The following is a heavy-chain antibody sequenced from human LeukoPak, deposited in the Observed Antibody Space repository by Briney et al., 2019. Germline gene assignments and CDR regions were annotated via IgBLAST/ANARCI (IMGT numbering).Heavy chain of an antibody. CDR3: ARGSNYYDSSGYLSDLDY. V-gene: IGHV3-33*01. CDR2: IWYDGSNK. CDR1: GFTFSSYG. Sequence: GGSLRLSCAASGFTFSSYGMHWVRQAPGKGLEWVAVIWYDGSNKNYADSVKGRFTISRDNSKNTLYLQMNSLRAEDTAVYYCARGSNYYDSSGYLSDLDYWGQGTLVTVSS. J-gene: IGHJ4*02. D-gene: IGHD3-22*01.